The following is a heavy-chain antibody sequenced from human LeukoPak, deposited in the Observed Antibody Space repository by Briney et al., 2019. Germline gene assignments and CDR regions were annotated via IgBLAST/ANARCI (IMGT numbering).Heavy chain of an antibody. CDR2: ISSSGNTI. CDR1: GFTFSDYY. CDR3: ARCTTGRTFGSLREIKRSREIDY. Sequence: GGSPRLSCAASGFTFSDYYMSWIRQAPGKGLEWVSYISSSGNTIYYADSVKGRFTISRDNAKNSLYLQMNSLRVEDTAVYYCARCTTGRTFGSLREIKRSREIDYWGQGTLVTVSS. J-gene: IGHJ4*02. D-gene: IGHD1-1*01. V-gene: IGHV3-11*04.